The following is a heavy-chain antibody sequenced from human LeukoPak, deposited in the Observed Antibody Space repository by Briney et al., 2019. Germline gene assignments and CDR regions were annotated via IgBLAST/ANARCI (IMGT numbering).Heavy chain of an antibody. D-gene: IGHD3-10*01. Sequence: GRSLRLSCAASGFTVSSNYMSWVRQAPGKGLEWVSVIYSGGSTYYAGSVKGRFTISRDNSKNTLYLQMNSLRAEDTAVYYCAVWFGELLDGYYWGQGTLVTVSS. CDR1: GFTVSSNY. V-gene: IGHV3-53*01. CDR3: AVWFGELLDGYY. J-gene: IGHJ4*02. CDR2: IYSGGST.